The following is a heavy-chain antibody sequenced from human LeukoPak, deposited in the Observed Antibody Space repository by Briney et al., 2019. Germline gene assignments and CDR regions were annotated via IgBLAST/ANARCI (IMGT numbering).Heavy chain of an antibody. CDR3: AKDFGIAAAWGSYGMDV. CDR2: ISYDGSNK. V-gene: IGHV3-30*18. Sequence: QPGGSLRLSCAASGFTFSSYGMHWVRQAPGKGLEWVAVISYDGSNKYYADSVKGRFTISRDNSKNTLYLQMNSLRAADTAVYYCAKDFGIAAAWGSYGMDVWGQGTTVTVSS. J-gene: IGHJ6*02. CDR1: GFTFSSYG. D-gene: IGHD6-13*01.